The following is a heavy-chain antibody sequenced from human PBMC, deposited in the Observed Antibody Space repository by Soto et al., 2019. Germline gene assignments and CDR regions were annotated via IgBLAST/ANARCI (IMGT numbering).Heavy chain of an antibody. J-gene: IGHJ6*02. Sequence: GGSLRLSCAASGFTFSSYAMHWVRQAPGKGLEWVAVISYDGSNKYYADSVKGRFTISRDNSKNTLYLQMNSLRAEDTAVYYCARAVMVKRYYGMDVSGQGTTVTVSS. CDR1: GFTFSSYA. CDR3: ARAVMVKRYYGMDV. D-gene: IGHD5-18*01. V-gene: IGHV3-30-3*01. CDR2: ISYDGSNK.